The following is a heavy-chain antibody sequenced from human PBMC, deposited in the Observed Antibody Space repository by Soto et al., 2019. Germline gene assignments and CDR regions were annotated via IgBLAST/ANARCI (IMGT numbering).Heavy chain of an antibody. D-gene: IGHD6-13*01. CDR1: GGTFSSYR. Sequence: SVKVFCKXSGGTFSSYRFNWVRQARGQGLEWLGGIVPIYRTADYAQKFQGRVTITADESTRTVYMELSSLKSQDTALYYCARDSGAKLSSSWGQGTLVTVSS. J-gene: IGHJ4*02. CDR2: IVPIYRTA. CDR3: ARDSGAKLSSS. V-gene: IGHV1-69*13.